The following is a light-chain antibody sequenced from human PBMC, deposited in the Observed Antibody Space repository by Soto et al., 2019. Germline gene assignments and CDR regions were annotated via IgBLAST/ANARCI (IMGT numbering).Light chain of an antibody. CDR2: DAS. CDR3: QQFNSYLP. CDR1: QGISSA. J-gene: IGKJ1*01. Sequence: AIPLTQSPSSLSASVGDRVTITCRASQGISSALAWYQQKPGKAPKLLIYDASSLESGVPSRFSGSGSGTDFTLTISSLQPEDFATYHCQQFNSYLPFGQGTKVEIK. V-gene: IGKV1-13*02.